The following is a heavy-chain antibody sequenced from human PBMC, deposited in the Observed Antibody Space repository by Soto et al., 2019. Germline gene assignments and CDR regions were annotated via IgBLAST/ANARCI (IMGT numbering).Heavy chain of an antibody. CDR1: GGSISSYY. J-gene: IGHJ5*02. CDR2: IYYSGST. Sequence: PSETLSLTCTVSGGSISSYYWSWIRQPPGKGLEWIGYIYYSGSTNYNPSLKSRVTISVDTSKNQFSLKLSSVTAADTAVYYCARGGVPIVVVPASRWFDPWGQGTLVTVSS. CDR3: ARGGVPIVVVPASRWFDP. D-gene: IGHD2-2*01. V-gene: IGHV4-59*01.